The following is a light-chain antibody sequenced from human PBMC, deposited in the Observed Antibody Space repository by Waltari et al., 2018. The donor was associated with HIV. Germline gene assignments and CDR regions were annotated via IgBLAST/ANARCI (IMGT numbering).Light chain of an antibody. CDR1: RSDVGDYNY. CDR2: EVN. J-gene: IGLJ3*02. CDR3: SSYVGSNRV. V-gene: IGLV2-8*01. Sequence: QSALTQPPSASGSPGRSVTISCTGIRSDVGDYNYAPRYQQHPGKAPQLMIYEVNKRPSGVPDRFSGSKSGNTASLTVSGLQAEDEADYYCSSYVGSNRVFGGGTKLTVL.